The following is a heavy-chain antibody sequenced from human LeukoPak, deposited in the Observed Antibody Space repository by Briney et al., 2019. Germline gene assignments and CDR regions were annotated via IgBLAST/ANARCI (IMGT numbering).Heavy chain of an antibody. D-gene: IGHD5/OR15-5a*01. J-gene: IGHJ6*03. CDR3: ARDNVYEEARDYYYYMDV. V-gene: IGHV3-48*04. CDR1: GFTFSGYS. CDR2: ISSSSSTI. Sequence: GGSLRLSCAASGFTFSGYSMNWVRQAPGKGLEWVSYISSSSSTIYYADSVKGRFTISRDNAKNSLYLQMNSLRAEDTAVYYCARDNVYEEARDYYYYMDVWGKGTTVTVSS.